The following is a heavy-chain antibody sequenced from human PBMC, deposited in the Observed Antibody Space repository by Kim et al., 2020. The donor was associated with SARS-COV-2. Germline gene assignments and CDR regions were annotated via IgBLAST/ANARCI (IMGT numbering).Heavy chain of an antibody. Sequence: SETLSLTCTVSGGSISSGGYYWSWIRQHPGKGLEWIGYIYYSGSTYYNPSLKSRVTISVDTSKNQFSLKLSSVTAADTAVYYCARGGGERSSGRAAPTWGQGTLVTVSS. CDR3: ARGGGERSSGRAAPT. V-gene: IGHV4-31*03. CDR2: IYYSGST. J-gene: IGHJ4*02. D-gene: IGHD1-26*01. CDR1: GGSISSGGYY.